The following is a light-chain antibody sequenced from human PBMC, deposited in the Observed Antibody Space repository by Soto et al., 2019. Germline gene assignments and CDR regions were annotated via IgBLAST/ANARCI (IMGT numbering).Light chain of an antibody. CDR1: QGVLYSSNNKNY. V-gene: IGKV4-1*01. CDR3: QQYYSTPYT. J-gene: IGKJ2*01. Sequence: DIVMTQSPDSLAVSLGKRATINCKSSQGVLYSSNNKNYLAWYQQKPGQPPKLLIYWASTRESGVPDRFSGSGSGTDFTLTISSLQAEDVAVYYCQQYYSTPYTFGQGTKLEIK. CDR2: WAS.